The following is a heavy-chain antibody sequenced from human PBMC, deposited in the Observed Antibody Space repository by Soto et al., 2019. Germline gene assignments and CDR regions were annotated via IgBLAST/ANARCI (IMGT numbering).Heavy chain of an antibody. CDR2: IRSKANNYAT. V-gene: IGHV3-73*01. CDR1: GFTLSGYD. CDR3: SRLDDAFDI. Sequence: GGSLRLSCAASGFTLSGYDMHWVRQASGKGLEWVGRIRSKANNYATAYAASVKGRFTVSRDDSKDTAYLQINSLKTEDTAVYYCSRLDDAFDIWGQGTMVTVSS. J-gene: IGHJ3*02.